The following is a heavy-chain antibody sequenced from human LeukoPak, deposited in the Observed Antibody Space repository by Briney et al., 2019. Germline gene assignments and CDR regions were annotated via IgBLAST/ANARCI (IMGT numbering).Heavy chain of an antibody. V-gene: IGHV1-46*01. CDR2: VNPGGGST. Sequence: ASVKVSCKASGYSFTNYYSHWVRQAPGQGFEWMGIVNPGGGSTTYAQKFQGRVTMTRDTSTSTVYMELSSLRSEDTAVYYCARGGFTTMVRGVIITLDAFDIWGQGTMVTVSS. CDR1: GYSFTNYY. CDR3: ARGGFTTMVRGVIITLDAFDI. D-gene: IGHD3-10*01. J-gene: IGHJ3*02.